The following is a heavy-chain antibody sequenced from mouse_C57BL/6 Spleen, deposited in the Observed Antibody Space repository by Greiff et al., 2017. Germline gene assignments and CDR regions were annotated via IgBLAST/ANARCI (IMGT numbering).Heavy chain of an antibody. D-gene: IGHD1-1*01. V-gene: IGHV1-54*01. J-gene: IGHJ4*01. CDR2: INPGSGGT. CDR1: GYAFTNYL. CDR3: ARSWDYGSSYDAMDY. Sequence: QVQLKESGAELVRPGTSVKVSCKASGYAFTNYLIEWVKQRPGQGLEWIGVINPGSGGTNYNEKFKGKATLTADKSSSTAYMQLSSLTSEDSAVYFCARSWDYGSSYDAMDYWGQGTSVTVSS.